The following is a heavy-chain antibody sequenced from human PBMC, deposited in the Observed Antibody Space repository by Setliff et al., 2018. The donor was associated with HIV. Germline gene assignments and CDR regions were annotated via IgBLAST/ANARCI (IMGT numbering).Heavy chain of an antibody. V-gene: IGHV3-74*01. CDR1: GFTFSSYW. CDR3: AANIMGLTPDDY. Sequence: GGSLRLSCAASGFTFSSYWMHWVRQAPGKGLVWVSRLSRDGTYTHYADSVKGRFTISRDTAKNTLFLQLNSLRAEDTAVYYCAANIMGLTPDDYWGQGTLVTVSS. J-gene: IGHJ4*02. D-gene: IGHD1-26*01. CDR2: LSRDGTYT.